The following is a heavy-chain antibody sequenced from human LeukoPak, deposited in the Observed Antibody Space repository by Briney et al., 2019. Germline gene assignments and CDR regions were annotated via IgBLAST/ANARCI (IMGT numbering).Heavy chain of an antibody. V-gene: IGHV1-8*01. Sequence: LMNPNSANTGYAQKFQRRVTMTTNTSISTAYMELSSLRSEDTAVYYCARGGGSGYGFDYWGQGTLVTVSS. CDR2: MNPNSANT. D-gene: IGHD6-19*01. J-gene: IGHJ4*02. CDR3: ARGGGSGYGFDY.